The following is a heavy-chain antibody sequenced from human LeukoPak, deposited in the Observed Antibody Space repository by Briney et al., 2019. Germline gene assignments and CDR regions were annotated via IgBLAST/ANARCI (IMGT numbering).Heavy chain of an antibody. Sequence: GGSLRLSCAASGFTFSGSARHWFRQASGKGLEWVGRIRSKANSYATAYAASVKGRFIISRDDSKNTAYLQMNSLKTEDTAVYYCTRHNGDYCSGGSCYWNGVDYWGQGTLVTVSS. CDR3: TRHNGDYCSGGSCYWNGVDY. J-gene: IGHJ4*02. D-gene: IGHD2-15*01. V-gene: IGHV3-73*01. CDR2: IRSKANSYAT. CDR1: GFTFSGSA.